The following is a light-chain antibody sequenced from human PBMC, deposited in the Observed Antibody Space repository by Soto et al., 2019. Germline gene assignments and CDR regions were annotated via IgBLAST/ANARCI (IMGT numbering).Light chain of an antibody. Sequence: QSALTQPASVSGSPGQSITSSCTGTRSDVGGYNHVSWYQQHPGKAPKLMIYDVNKRPSGVSNHFSGSKSGNTASLTISGLQVEDEADYYCCSYAGSSTWVFGGGTKLTVL. V-gene: IGLV2-23*02. CDR3: CSYAGSSTWV. CDR1: RSDVGGYNH. CDR2: DVN. J-gene: IGLJ3*02.